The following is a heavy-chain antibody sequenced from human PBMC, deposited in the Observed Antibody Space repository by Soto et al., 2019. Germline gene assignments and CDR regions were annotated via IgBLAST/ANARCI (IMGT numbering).Heavy chain of an antibody. CDR2: INHSGST. V-gene: IGHV4-34*01. D-gene: IGHD2-15*01. Sequence: SETLSLTCAVYGGSFSGYYWSWIRQPPGKGLEWIGEINHSGSTNYNPSLKSRVTISVDTSKNQFSLKLSSVTAADTAVYYCARISGGIVVVVAATPGHDAFDISGQGTMVTVSS. J-gene: IGHJ3*02. CDR1: GGSFSGYY. CDR3: ARISGGIVVVVAATPGHDAFDI.